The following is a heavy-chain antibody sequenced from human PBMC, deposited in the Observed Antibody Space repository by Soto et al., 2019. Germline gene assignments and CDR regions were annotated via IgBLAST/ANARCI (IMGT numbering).Heavy chain of an antibody. CDR1: GFTVSTYG. CDR2: ISRDGGTK. V-gene: IGHV3-30*03. D-gene: IGHD2-8*02. Sequence: PGGSLRLSCAVSGFTVSTYGMHWVRQAPGKGLEWVAVISRDGGTKYYADSVKGRFTISRDNSRSTLFLEMNSLRGDDMAVYYCTGEVASGYWGQGTLVTVSS. CDR3: TGEVASGY. J-gene: IGHJ4*02.